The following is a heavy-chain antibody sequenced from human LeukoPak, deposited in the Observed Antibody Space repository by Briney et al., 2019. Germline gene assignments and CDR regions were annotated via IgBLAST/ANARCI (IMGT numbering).Heavy chain of an antibody. D-gene: IGHD3-3*01. CDR1: GGSFSGYY. CDR2: INHSGST. V-gene: IGHV4-34*01. CDR3: ERGRTSRDFWSGYRNWFDP. J-gene: IGHJ5*02. Sequence: PSETLSLTCAVYGGSFSGYYWSWIRQPPGKGLEWIGEINHSGSTNYNPSLKSRVTISVDTSKNQFSLKLSSVTAADTAVYYCERGRTSRDFWSGYRNWFDPWGQGTLVTVSS.